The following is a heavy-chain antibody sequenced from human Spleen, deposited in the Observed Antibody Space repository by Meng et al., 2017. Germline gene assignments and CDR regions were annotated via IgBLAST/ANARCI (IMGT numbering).Heavy chain of an antibody. CDR1: GFTFSSYA. V-gene: IGHV3-33*08. J-gene: IGHJ6*02. D-gene: IGHD1-1*01. CDR3: ASCVGDTTYGMDV. CDR2: IWYDGSKK. Sequence: GESLKISCAASGFTFSSYAMHWVRQAPGKGLEWVAVIWYDGSKKSHAESVNGRFTISRDNSKNTLYLQMNSLRAEDTAVYYCASCVGDTTYGMDVWGQGTTVTVSS.